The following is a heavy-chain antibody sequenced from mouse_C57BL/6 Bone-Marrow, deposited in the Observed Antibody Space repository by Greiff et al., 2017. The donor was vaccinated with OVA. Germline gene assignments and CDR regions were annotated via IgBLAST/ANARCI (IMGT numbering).Heavy chain of an antibody. Sequence: VQLKHSGPELVKPGASVKISCKASGYTFTDYYMNWVKQSHGKSLEWIGDINHNNGGTSYNQEFKGKATLTVDKSSSTAYMELRSLTSEDSAVYYCARRSNFDDWGQGTTLTVSS. CDR2: INHNNGGT. J-gene: IGHJ2*01. V-gene: IGHV1-26*01. CDR3: ARRSNFDD. CDR1: GYTFTDYY.